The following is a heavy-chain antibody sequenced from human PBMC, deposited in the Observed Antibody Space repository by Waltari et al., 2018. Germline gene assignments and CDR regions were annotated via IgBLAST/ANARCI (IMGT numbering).Heavy chain of an antibody. D-gene: IGHD1-26*01. CDR3: ARGGGTFSKPQYFDS. CDR1: GYIFTTYG. Sequence: QVHLVQSGSEMKKPGASVKVSCKASGYIFTTYGINWVRQAPGQGLEWMGWINTNTGNPTYVQGFTGRFVFPLDTSVSTAYLQISSLKAEDSAIYYCARGGGTFSKPQYFDSWGQGTRVTVSS. CDR2: INTNTGNP. J-gene: IGHJ4*02. V-gene: IGHV7-4-1*02.